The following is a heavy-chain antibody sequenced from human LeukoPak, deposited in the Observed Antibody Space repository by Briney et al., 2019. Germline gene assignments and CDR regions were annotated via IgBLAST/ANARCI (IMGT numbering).Heavy chain of an antibody. Sequence: GGSLRLSCAASGFTFSNYWMSWVRQAPGKGLEWVANIKEDGSEKSYVDSVKGRFTISRDNAKNSLYLQMNSLRAEDTAVYYCARVSAGDYPDYWGRGTLVTVSS. J-gene: IGHJ4*02. CDR3: ARVSAGDYPDY. D-gene: IGHD7-27*01. CDR1: GFTFSNYW. CDR2: IKEDGSEK. V-gene: IGHV3-7*03.